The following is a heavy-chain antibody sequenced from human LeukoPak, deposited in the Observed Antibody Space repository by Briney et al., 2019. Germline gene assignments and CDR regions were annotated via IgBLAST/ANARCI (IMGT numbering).Heavy chain of an antibody. J-gene: IGHJ4*02. Sequence: GGSLRLSCAASGFTFSSSWMSWVRQAPGKGLEWVANIKEDGSEKRYVDSVKGRFTISRDNAKNSLYLQMNSLRVDDTAVYYCARDLSTSCYAYDYWGQGTLVTVSS. CDR3: ARDLSTSCYAYDY. D-gene: IGHD2-2*01. V-gene: IGHV3-7*01. CDR1: GFTFSSSW. CDR2: IKEDGSEK.